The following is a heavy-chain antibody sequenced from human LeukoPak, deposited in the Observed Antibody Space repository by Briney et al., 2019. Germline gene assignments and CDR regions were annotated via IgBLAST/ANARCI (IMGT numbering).Heavy chain of an antibody. CDR3: ARASTTVTTCWFDP. V-gene: IGHV4-39*07. CDR1: GGSISSSSYY. D-gene: IGHD4-11*01. Sequence: SETLSLTCTVSGGSISSSSYYWGWIRQPPGKGLEWTGSIYYSGSTYYNPSLKSRVTISVDTSKNQFSLKLSSVTAADTAVYYCARASTTVTTCWFDPWGQGTLVTVSS. J-gene: IGHJ5*02. CDR2: IYYSGST.